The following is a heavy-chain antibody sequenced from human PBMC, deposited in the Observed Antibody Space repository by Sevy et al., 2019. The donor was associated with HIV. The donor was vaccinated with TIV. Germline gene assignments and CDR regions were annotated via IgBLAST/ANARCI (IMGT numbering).Heavy chain of an antibody. CDR1: GFTFSSYA. V-gene: IGHV3-23*01. D-gene: IGHD3-3*01. CDR2: ISHSGDST. Sequence: GGSLRLSCTSSGFTFSSYAMNWVRQAPGKGLEWVSTISHSGDSTYYADSVKGRFTISRDNSENTLYLQMNSLRAEDTALYYCAGRKVGDFWSSSIRGPWAGGPLFDYWGQGTLVTVSS. J-gene: IGHJ4*02. CDR3: AGRKVGDFWSSSIRGPWAGGPLFDY.